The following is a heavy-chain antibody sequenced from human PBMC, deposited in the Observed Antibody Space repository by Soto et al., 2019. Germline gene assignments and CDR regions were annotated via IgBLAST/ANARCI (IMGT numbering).Heavy chain of an antibody. J-gene: IGHJ5*02. D-gene: IGHD3-3*01. V-gene: IGHV1-69*13. CDR1: CGPFGSYA. CDR3: AISLWSDTYNWFDP. Sequence: GASVTVSCTASCGPFGSYAISWVRQAPGQGLEWMGGIIPIFGTANYAQKFQGRVTITADESTSTAYMELISLRSEDTAVYYCAISLWSDTYNWFDPGGQGTLVTVSS. CDR2: IIPIFGTA.